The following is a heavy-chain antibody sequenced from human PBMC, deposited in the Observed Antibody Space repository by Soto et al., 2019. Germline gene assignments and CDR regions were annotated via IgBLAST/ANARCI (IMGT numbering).Heavy chain of an antibody. CDR1: GFTFSSYS. CDR3: ARGPSYRDSYFDL. D-gene: IGHD4-17*01. J-gene: IGHJ4*02. V-gene: IGHV3-48*01. Sequence: GSLRLSCAASGFTFSSYSMNWVRQAPGKGLEWVSYISSSSSTIYYADSVKGRFTISRDNAKNSLYLQMNSLRAEDTAVYYCARGPSYRDSYFDLWGQGTLVTVSS. CDR2: ISSSSSTI.